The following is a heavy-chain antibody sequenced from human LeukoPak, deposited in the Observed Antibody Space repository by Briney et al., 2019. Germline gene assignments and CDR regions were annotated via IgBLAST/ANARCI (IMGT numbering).Heavy chain of an antibody. J-gene: IGHJ4*02. V-gene: IGHV4-59*01. CDR2: IYYSGNT. CDR3: ARGGPGEFGELFYYFDY. Sequence: SETLSLTCTVSGGSISSYYWSWIRQPPGKGLEWIGYIYYSGNTNYNPPLKSRVTISVDTSKNQFSLKLSSVTAADTAVYYCARGGPGEFGELFYYFDYWGQGTLVTVSS. D-gene: IGHD3-10*01. CDR1: GGSISSYY.